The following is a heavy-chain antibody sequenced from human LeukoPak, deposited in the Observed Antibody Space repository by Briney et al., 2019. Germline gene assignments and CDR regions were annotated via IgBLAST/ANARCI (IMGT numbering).Heavy chain of an antibody. CDR2: IRYDGSNK. Sequence: PGGSLRLSCAASGFTFSSYGMHWVRQAPGKGLEWVAFIRYDGSNKYYADSVKGRFTISRDNSKNTLYLQMNSLRAEDMALYYCAKAAYTTGTPLFDYWGQGTLVTVSS. CDR3: AKAAYTTGTPLFDY. V-gene: IGHV3-30*02. J-gene: IGHJ4*02. CDR1: GFTFSSYG. D-gene: IGHD1-1*01.